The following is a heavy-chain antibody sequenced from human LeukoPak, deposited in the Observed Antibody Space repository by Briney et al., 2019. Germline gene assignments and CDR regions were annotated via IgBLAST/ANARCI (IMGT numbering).Heavy chain of an antibody. V-gene: IGHV3-30*18. CDR3: AKEVCSSTSCLLIDY. Sequence: PGGSLRLFCAASGFTFSSYGMHWVRQAPGKGLEWVAVISYDGSNKYYADSVKGRFTISRDNSKNTLYLQMNSLRAEDTAVYYCAKEVCSSTSCLLIDYWGQGTLVTVSS. CDR2: ISYDGSNK. J-gene: IGHJ4*02. CDR1: GFTFSSYG. D-gene: IGHD2-2*01.